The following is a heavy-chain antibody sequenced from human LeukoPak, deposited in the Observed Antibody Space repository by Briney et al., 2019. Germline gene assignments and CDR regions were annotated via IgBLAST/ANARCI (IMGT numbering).Heavy chain of an antibody. CDR1: GDSLTKYY. D-gene: IGHD3-9*01. V-gene: IGHV1-18*04. J-gene: IGHJ4*02. Sequence: ASVKVSCKASGDSLTKYYIHWLRQAPGQGLEWMGWISAYNGNTNYAQKLQGRVTMTTDTSTSTAYMELRSLRSDDTAVYYCAREGVYYDILTGYDYWGQGTLVTVSS. CDR2: ISAYNGNT. CDR3: AREGVYYDILTGYDY.